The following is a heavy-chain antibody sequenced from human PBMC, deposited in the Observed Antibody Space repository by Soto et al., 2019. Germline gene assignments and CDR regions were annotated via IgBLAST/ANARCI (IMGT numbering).Heavy chain of an antibody. J-gene: IGHJ4*02. D-gene: IGHD3-10*01. Sequence: QVQLEESGGGLVKPGGSLRLSCAASGFTFSDHYLSWIRLPPGKGLEWVSYISSSGSSIYYAESVKGRFIMSRDNARSSVYLQMNSLRAEDTAIYYCARAPPNSAQFGSGSYSDDWGQGTLVTVSS. CDR3: ARAPPNSAQFGSGSYSDD. CDR2: ISSSGSSI. CDR1: GFTFSDHY. V-gene: IGHV3-11*01.